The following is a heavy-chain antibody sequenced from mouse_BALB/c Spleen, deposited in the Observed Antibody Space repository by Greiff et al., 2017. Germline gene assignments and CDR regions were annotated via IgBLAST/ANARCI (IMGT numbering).Heavy chain of an antibody. D-gene: IGHD2-2*01. J-gene: IGHJ4*01. CDR3: AREGLRRDYAMDY. CDR2: ILPGSGST. V-gene: IGHV1-9*01. CDR1: GYTFSSYW. Sequence: VQRVESGAELMKPGASVKISCKATGYTFSSYWIEWVKQRPGHGLEWIGEILPGSGSTNYNEKFKGKATFTADTSSNTAYMQLSSLTSEDSAVYYCAREGLRRDYAMDYWGQGTSVTVSS.